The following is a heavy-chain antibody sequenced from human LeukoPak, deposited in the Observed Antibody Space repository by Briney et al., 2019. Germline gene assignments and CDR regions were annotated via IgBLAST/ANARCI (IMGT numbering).Heavy chain of an antibody. J-gene: IGHJ4*02. CDR1: GFTFSSYA. Sequence: PGGSLRLSCAASGFTFSSYAMHWVRQAPGKGLEWVAVISYDGSNKYYADSVKGRFTISRDNSKNTLYLQMNSLRAEDMAVYYCAKDSAPAVYGDSYHDRFDYWGQGTLVTVSS. D-gene: IGHD4-17*01. V-gene: IGHV3-30*04. CDR2: ISYDGSNK. CDR3: AKDSAPAVYGDSYHDRFDY.